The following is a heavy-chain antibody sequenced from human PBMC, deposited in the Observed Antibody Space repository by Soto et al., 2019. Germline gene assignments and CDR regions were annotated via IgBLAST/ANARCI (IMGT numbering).Heavy chain of an antibody. CDR2: IIPIFGTA. J-gene: IGHJ2*01. CDR3: ARVLGTMVKGSSYWYFDL. D-gene: IGHD3-10*01. CDR1: GGTFSSYA. V-gene: IGHV1-69*13. Sequence: SVKVSCKASGGTFSSYAISWVRQAPGQGLEWMGGIIPIFGTANYAQKFQGRVTITADESTSTAYMELSSLRSEDTAVYYCARVLGTMVKGSSYWYFDLWGRGTLVTVSS.